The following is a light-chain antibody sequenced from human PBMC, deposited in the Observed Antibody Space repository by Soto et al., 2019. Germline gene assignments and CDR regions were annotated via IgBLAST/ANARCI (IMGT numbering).Light chain of an antibody. J-gene: IGKJ2*01. CDR1: QTVSGSY. CDR2: GAS. CDR3: QQYGSSYT. V-gene: IGKV3-20*01. Sequence: ENVLTQSPGTLSLSPGERATLSCRASQTVSGSYVAWYQQKPGQAPRLLVYGASNRVPGIPDRFSGSGSGTDFTLTISRLEPEDFVVYYCQQYGSSYTFGQGTKVDIK.